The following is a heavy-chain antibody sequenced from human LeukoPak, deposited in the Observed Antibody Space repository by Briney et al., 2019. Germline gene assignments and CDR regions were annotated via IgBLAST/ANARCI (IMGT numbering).Heavy chain of an antibody. J-gene: IGHJ4*02. CDR1: GFTFSSYA. V-gene: IGHV3-23*01. Sequence: GGSLRLSCEASGFTFSSYAMSWVRQTPGKGLDWVSVISGSGGTTDYAESVKGRFTSSRDNSKNMLYLQMNSLRAEDTAVYYCAKDPPEDWGQGTLVTVSS. CDR2: ISGSGGTT. CDR3: AKDPPED.